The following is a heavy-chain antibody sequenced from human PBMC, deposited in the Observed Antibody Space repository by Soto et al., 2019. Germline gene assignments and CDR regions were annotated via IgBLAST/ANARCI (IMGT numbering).Heavy chain of an antibody. CDR1: GCTCGSHS. J-gene: IGHJ6*03. Sequence: GGSLRLSCAAAGCTCGSHSMNWVSQAPGKGLEWVSSISSSSSYIYYADSVKGRFTISRDNAKSSLYLQMNSLRAEDTAVYYCARRSGTAYYYYMDVWGNGTTVTVSS. V-gene: IGHV3-21*01. D-gene: IGHD1-26*01. CDR2: ISSSSSYI. CDR3: ARRSGTAYYYYMDV.